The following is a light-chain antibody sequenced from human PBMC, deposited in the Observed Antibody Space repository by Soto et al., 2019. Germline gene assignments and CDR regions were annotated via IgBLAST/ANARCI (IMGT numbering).Light chain of an antibody. CDR1: QIGFSFY. CDR2: GAS. V-gene: IGKV3-20*01. Sequence: EIVLTHSPGTLSLSRRDRATLSCRASQIGFSFYLAWFQHKPRQAPRLLIYGASTRAPGIPDRYSGSGSGTDFTLTISRLEPEDFAVYYCHQYGSSPWTLGQGTKVEIK. CDR3: HQYGSSPWT. J-gene: IGKJ1*01.